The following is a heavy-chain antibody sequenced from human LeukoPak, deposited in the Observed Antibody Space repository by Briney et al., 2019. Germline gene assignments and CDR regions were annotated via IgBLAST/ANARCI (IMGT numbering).Heavy chain of an antibody. Sequence: SETLSLTCAVYGGSFSGYYWSWIRQPPGKGLEWIGEINHSGSTNYNPSLKSRVTISVDTSKNQFSLKLSSVTAADTAVYYCARGRRRITMIVVVIKTTSDAFDIWSQGTMVTVSS. CDR1: GGSFSGYY. V-gene: IGHV4-34*01. J-gene: IGHJ3*02. CDR3: ARGRRRITMIVVVIKTTSDAFDI. D-gene: IGHD3-22*01. CDR2: INHSGST.